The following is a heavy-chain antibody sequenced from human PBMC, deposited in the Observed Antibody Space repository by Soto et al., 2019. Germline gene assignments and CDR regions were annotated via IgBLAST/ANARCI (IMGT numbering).Heavy chain of an antibody. CDR2: IGNSGDT. CDR3: VRAGVAPYYSYGMDV. CDR1: GFTFKNYD. J-gene: IGHJ6*02. V-gene: IGHV3-13*01. D-gene: IGHD2-8*01. Sequence: EVQLVESGGDIVQPGGSLRLSCAASGFTFKNYDMYWVRQAPGKGLEWVSSIGNSGDTNYAVSVKGRFTISRENDRNALYLQMNSLRGGDTAVYFCVRAGVAPYYSYGMDVWGQGTTVTVSS.